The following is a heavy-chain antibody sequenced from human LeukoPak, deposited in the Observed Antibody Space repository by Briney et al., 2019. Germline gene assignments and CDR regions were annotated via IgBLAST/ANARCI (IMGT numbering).Heavy chain of an antibody. D-gene: IGHD3-22*01. CDR2: ISGSGGST. V-gene: IGHV3-23*01. CDR3: AKGGYYDSSGYYFLDY. J-gene: IGHJ4*02. Sequence: PGGSLRLSCAASGFTFSSYAMSWVRQAPGKGLERVSAISGSGGSTYYADSVKGRFTISRDNSKNTLYLQMNSLRAEDTAVYYCAKGGYYDSSGYYFLDYWGQGTLVTVSS. CDR1: GFTFSSYA.